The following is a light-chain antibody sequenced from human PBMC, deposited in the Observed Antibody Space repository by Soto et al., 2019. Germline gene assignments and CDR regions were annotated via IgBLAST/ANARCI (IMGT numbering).Light chain of an antibody. J-gene: IGKJ4*01. V-gene: IGKV3-15*01. Sequence: EIVMTQSPAPPSLSPGERATPSRRASQSISSNLAWYQQKPGQAPRLLMFRTSSRATGFPARFSGSGSGTEFNLTISSLQSEDFGVYYCQQYNNWPRATFGGGTKVDIK. CDR3: QQYNNWPRAT. CDR1: QSISSN. CDR2: RTS.